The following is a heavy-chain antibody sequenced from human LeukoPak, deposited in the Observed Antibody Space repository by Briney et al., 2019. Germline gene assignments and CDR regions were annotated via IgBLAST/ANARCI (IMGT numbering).Heavy chain of an antibody. CDR2: INHSGST. V-gene: IGHV4-34*01. CDR3: AKGCGNSSGFDY. Sequence: SETLSLTCAVYGGSFSGYYWSWIRQPPGKGLEWIGEINHSGSTNYNPSLKSRVTISVDTSKNQFPLKLSSVTAADTAVYYCAKGCGNSSGFDYWGQGTLVTVSS. CDR1: GGSFSGYY. J-gene: IGHJ4*02. D-gene: IGHD4-23*01.